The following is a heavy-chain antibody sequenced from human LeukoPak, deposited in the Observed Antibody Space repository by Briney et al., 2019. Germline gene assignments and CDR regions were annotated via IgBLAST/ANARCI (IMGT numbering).Heavy chain of an antibody. CDR1: GFTFSSYA. Sequence: GGSLRLSCAVSGFTFSSYAMHWVRQAPGKGLEWVAVISYDGSNKYYADSVKGRFTISRDNSKNTLYLQMNSLRAEDTAVYYCARDRVVVASYGMDVWGQGTTVTVSS. CDR2: ISYDGSNK. CDR3: ARDRVVVASYGMDV. J-gene: IGHJ6*02. V-gene: IGHV3-30*04. D-gene: IGHD2-15*01.